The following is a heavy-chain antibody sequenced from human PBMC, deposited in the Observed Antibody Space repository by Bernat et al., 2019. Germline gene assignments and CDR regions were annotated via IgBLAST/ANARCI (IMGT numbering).Heavy chain of an antibody. CDR1: GFTFSNTW. V-gene: IGHV3-15*01. D-gene: IGHD6-13*01. J-gene: IGHJ4*02. CDR2: IKSKTSGGTT. Sequence: EVQLVEFGGGLVKPGGSLRLSCAGSGFTFSNTWMGWVRQAPGKGLEWVGRIKSKTSGGTTDYSAPLKGRFTISRDDSKTTLYLQMSSLRTEDTAVYYCVTVLGGAAGYYYFVYWGQGTVVTVSS. CDR3: VTVLGGAAGYYYFVY.